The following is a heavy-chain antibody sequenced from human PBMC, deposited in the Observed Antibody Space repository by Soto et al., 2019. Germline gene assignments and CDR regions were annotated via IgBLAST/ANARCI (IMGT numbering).Heavy chain of an antibody. CDR3: ARDRGAAAGTRYYYGMDV. D-gene: IGHD6-13*01. J-gene: IGHJ6*02. Sequence: QVQLVESGGGVVQPGRSLRLSCAASGFTFSSYGMHWVRQAPGKGLECVAVIWYDGTNKYYADSVKGRFTISRDNSKNTLYLQMNSLRAEDSAVHYCARDRGAAAGTRYYYGMDVWGQGTTVTVSS. CDR2: IWYDGTNK. V-gene: IGHV3-33*01. CDR1: GFTFSSYG.